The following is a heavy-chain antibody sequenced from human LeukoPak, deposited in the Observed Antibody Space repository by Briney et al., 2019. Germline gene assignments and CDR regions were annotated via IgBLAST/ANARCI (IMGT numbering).Heavy chain of an antibody. J-gene: IGHJ4*02. CDR1: GFTFATYA. V-gene: IGHV3-23*01. CDR3: AKDSEYDSSGYI. Sequence: GGSLRLSCAASGFTFATYAMSWVRQAPGKGLEWVSAISGSGGSTYYADSVKGRFTISRDNSKNALYLQMNSLRAEDTAVYYCAKDSEYDSSGYIWGQGTLVTVSS. D-gene: IGHD3-22*01. CDR2: ISGSGGST.